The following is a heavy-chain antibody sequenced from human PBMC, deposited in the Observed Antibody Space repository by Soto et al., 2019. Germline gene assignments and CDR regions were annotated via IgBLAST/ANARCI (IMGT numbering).Heavy chain of an antibody. CDR3: ARSQGSSTSLEVYYYYYYGMAV. V-gene: IGHV1-69*01. CDR1: GGTFSSYA. D-gene: IGHD2-2*01. J-gene: IGHJ6*02. Sequence: QVQLVQSGAEVKKPGSSVKVSCKASGGTFSSYAISWVRQAPGQGLEWMGGIIPISGTANYAQKFQGRVTISADESTSTAYMELSSLRSEDTAVYYCARSQGSSTSLEVYYYYYYGMAVWRQGTTVTVSS. CDR2: IIPISGTA.